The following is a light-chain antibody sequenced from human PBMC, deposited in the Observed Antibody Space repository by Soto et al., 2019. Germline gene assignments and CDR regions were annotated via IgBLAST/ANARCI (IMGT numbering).Light chain of an antibody. CDR1: RSNIGSNY. V-gene: IGLV1-47*01. J-gene: IGLJ2*01. CDR3: AAWDDRLRMV. CDR2: RNN. Sequence: QSVLTQPPSASGTPGQRVTISCSGSRSNIGSNYVYWYQQLPGTAPKLLIYRNNQRPSGVPDRFSGSKSGTSASLAISGLRSEDEADYYCAAWDDRLRMVFGGGTKLTVL.